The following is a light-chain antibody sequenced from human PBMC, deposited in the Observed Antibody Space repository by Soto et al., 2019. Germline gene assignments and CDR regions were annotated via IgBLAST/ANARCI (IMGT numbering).Light chain of an antibody. CDR1: SSDVGGYNY. J-gene: IGLJ3*02. CDR3: CSYAGSYPGV. Sequence: QSALTQPRSVSGSPGQSVTISCTGTSSDVGGYNYVSWYQQHPGKAPKLMIYDVSKRPSGVPDRFSGSKSGNTASLTISGRQAEDEADYYCCSYAGSYPGVFGGGTQLTVL. V-gene: IGLV2-11*01. CDR2: DVS.